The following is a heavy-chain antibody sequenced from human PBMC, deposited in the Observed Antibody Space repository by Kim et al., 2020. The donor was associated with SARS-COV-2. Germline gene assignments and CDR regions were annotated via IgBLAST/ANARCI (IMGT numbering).Heavy chain of an antibody. CDR2: INAGNGNT. J-gene: IGHJ4*02. D-gene: IGHD6-19*01. CDR1: GYTFTSYA. V-gene: IGHV1-3*01. Sequence: ASVKVSCKASGYTFTSYAMHWVRQAPGQRLEWMGWINAGNGNTKYSQKFQGRVTITRDTSASTAYMELSSLRSEDTAVYYCARSKRAVAGTGYYFDYWGQGTLVTVSS. CDR3: ARSKRAVAGTGYYFDY.